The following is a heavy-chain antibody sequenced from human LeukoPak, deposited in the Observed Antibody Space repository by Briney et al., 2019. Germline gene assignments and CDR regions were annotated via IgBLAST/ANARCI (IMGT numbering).Heavy chain of an antibody. CDR2: ISSSSSTI. CDR3: AKDHCSSTSCYKTHFDY. V-gene: IGHV3-48*04. D-gene: IGHD2-2*02. CDR1: GFTFSSYS. Sequence: GGSLRLSCAASGFTFSSYSMNWVRQAPGKGLEWVSYISSSSSTIYYADSVKGRFTISRDNAKNSLYLQMNSLRAEDTAVYYCAKDHCSSTSCYKTHFDYWGQGTLVTVSS. J-gene: IGHJ4*02.